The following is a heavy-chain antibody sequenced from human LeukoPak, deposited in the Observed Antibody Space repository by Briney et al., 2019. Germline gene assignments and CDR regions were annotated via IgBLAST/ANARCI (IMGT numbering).Heavy chain of an antibody. D-gene: IGHD1-26*01. CDR1: GGSFSGYY. V-gene: IGHV4-34*01. J-gene: IGHJ4*02. CDR3: ARGPGASRTGDFDY. Sequence: SETLSLTCAVYGGSFSGYYWSWIRQPPGKGLEWIGEINHSGSTNYNPSLKSRVTISVDMSKNQFSLKLSSVTAADTAVYYCARGPGASRTGDFDYWGQGTLVTVSS. CDR2: INHSGST.